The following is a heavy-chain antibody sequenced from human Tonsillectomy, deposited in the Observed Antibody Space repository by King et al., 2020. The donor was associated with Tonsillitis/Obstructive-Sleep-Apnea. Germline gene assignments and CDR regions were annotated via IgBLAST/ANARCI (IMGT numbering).Heavy chain of an antibody. J-gene: IGHJ6*03. D-gene: IGHD6-19*01. CDR1: GFTFSNFW. CDR2: IKQVGSEK. CDR3: ARVRVDRSGYPYYMDV. Sequence: VQLVESGGGLVQPGGSLRLSCVASGFTFSNFWMTWVRQAPGKGLEWVANIKQVGSEKYYVDSVKGRFTISRDNAKNSLYLQMNSLRAEDMAVYFCARVRVDRSGYPYYMDVWGKGTTVTVPS. V-gene: IGHV3-7*04.